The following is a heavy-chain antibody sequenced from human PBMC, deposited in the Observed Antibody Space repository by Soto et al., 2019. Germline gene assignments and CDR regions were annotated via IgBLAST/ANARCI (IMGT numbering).Heavy chain of an antibody. CDR3: ARSIVVVTALDY. Sequence: ASVKVSCKASGYTFTSYAMHWVRQAPGQRLKWMGWINAGNGNTKYSQKFQGRVTITRDTSASTAYMELSSLRSEDTAVYYCARSIVVVTALDYWGQGTLVTVSS. J-gene: IGHJ4*02. CDR1: GYTFTSYA. CDR2: INAGNGNT. D-gene: IGHD2-21*02. V-gene: IGHV1-3*01.